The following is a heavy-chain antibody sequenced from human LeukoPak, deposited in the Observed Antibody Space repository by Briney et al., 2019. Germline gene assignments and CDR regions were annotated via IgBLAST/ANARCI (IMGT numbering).Heavy chain of an antibody. Sequence: PSETLSLTCTVSGASISGTSHYWGWIRLSPRKGLEWIGSISYTGSTYYNPSLRSRVSISVDPSKTQFSLNLHSVTAADTAVYFCARHFSEGLLPRPFDYWGQGTLVTVSS. CDR3: ARHFSEGLLPRPFDY. CDR2: ISYTGST. D-gene: IGHD2-15*01. J-gene: IGHJ4*02. V-gene: IGHV4-39*01. CDR1: GASISGTSHY.